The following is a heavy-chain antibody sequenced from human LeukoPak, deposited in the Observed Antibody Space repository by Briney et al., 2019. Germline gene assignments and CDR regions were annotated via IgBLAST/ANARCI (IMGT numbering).Heavy chain of an antibody. Sequence: ETLSLTCAVYGASFSDSYWSWIRQSPEKGLEWVANINGDGSESHSVDSVEGRFTISRDNAKNSLYLQMNSLRGEDTAVYYCARKGGIYCNDGCFHDAFDIWGQGTTVTVSS. J-gene: IGHJ3*02. CDR3: ARKGGIYCNDGCFHDAFDI. CDR1: GASFSDSY. CDR2: INGDGSES. D-gene: IGHD2/OR15-2a*01. V-gene: IGHV3-7*01.